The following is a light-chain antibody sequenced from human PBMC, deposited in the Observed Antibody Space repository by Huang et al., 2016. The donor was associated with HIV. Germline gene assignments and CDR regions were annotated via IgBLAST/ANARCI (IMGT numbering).Light chain of an antibody. CDR3: LQDYNFPYT. CDR2: TVS. V-gene: IGKV1-6*01. J-gene: IGKJ2*01. Sequence: AIQMTQFPSSLSASVGDRVSITCRASQGIRNDLGWYQQKPGKAPKLLIYTVSNLQSGVPSRFSGVGSGTDFTLTISSLQPEDFATYYCLQDYNFPYTFGQGTKLEIK. CDR1: QGIRND.